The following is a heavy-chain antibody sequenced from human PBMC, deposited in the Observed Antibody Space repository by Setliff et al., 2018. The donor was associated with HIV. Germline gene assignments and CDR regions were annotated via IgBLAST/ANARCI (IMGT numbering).Heavy chain of an antibody. V-gene: IGHV5-51*01. CDR2: ILPGDSKM. Sequence: GESLKISCKGSGYSFTSYWIAWVRQKPGKGLEWMGIILPGDSKMRYSPSFQGRVTLSADKSICTAYLQWSSLQTSDSGMYYCARGIAALTASFDSWGQGSLVTVSS. CDR3: ARGIAALTASFDS. D-gene: IGHD2-21*02. CDR1: GYSFTSYW. J-gene: IGHJ4*02.